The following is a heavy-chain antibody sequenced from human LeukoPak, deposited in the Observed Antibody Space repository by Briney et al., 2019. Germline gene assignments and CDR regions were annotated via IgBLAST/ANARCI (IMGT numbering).Heavy chain of an antibody. CDR1: GASTSSYN. CDR3: ARVHSSGWYLFDY. Sequence: SETLSPTCTVSGASTSSYNWSWIRQPPGKGLEWIGFIYYSGGTNYNPSLKSRVTISVDTSKNQFSLKLSSVTAADTAVYYCARVHSSGWYLFDYWGQGTLVTVSS. CDR2: IYYSGGT. V-gene: IGHV4-59*01. D-gene: IGHD6-19*01. J-gene: IGHJ4*02.